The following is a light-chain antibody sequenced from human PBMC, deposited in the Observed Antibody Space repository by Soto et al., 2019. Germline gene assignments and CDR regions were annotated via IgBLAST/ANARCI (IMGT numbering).Light chain of an antibody. CDR1: QRFSST. Sequence: EIVMTQSPATLAVSPGERAALSCRASQRFSSTFACYQQKPGQAPRLLIYGASSRATGTPARFSGSGSGTEFTLTISSLQSEDFAVYYCQQYNNWPYTFGLGTKLEMK. CDR2: GAS. V-gene: IGKV3-15*01. J-gene: IGKJ2*01. CDR3: QQYNNWPYT.